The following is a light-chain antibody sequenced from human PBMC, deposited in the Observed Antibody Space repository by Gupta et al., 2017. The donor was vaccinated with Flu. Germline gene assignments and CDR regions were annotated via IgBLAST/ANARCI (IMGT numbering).Light chain of an antibody. CDR3: QSSDSRGTYRV. J-gene: IGLJ2*01. V-gene: IGLV3-25*02. CDR2: RDN. CDR1: ALSKQY. Sequence: SYELTQPPSVSVSPGQTARITCSGDALSKQYTYWYQKKPGQAPMLVIYRDNERPSGIPERFSGPSSGTTVTLTISGVQAEDEADYYCQSSDSRGTYRVFGGGTKLTVL.